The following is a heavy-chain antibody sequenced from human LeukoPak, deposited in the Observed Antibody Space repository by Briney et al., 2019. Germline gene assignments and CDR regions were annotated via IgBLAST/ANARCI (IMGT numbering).Heavy chain of an antibody. CDR3: AKGGRGVIFSNFDY. CDR1: GFTFSSYA. V-gene: IGHV3-23*01. D-gene: IGHD3-10*01. Sequence: GGSLRLSCAASGFTFSSYAMSWVRQAPGKGLEWVSAISGSGGGTYIADSVKGRFTISRDNSKNTLYLQMNSLRAEDTALYYCAKGGRGVIFSNFDYWGQGTLVTVSS. CDR2: ISGSGGGT. J-gene: IGHJ4*02.